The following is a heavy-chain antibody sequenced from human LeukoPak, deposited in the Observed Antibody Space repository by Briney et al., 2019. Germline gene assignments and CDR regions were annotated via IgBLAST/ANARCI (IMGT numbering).Heavy chain of an antibody. Sequence: ASVKVSCKASGYTFTSYDINWVRQATGQGLEWMGWMNPNSGNTGYAQKFQGRVTITRNTSIRTAYMELSSLRSEDTAVYYCARVGPHYYDSSAYAFDYWGQGTLGTVPS. D-gene: IGHD3-22*01. CDR3: ARVGPHYYDSSAYAFDY. J-gene: IGHJ4*02. CDR2: MNPNSGNT. V-gene: IGHV1-8*03. CDR1: GYTFTSYD.